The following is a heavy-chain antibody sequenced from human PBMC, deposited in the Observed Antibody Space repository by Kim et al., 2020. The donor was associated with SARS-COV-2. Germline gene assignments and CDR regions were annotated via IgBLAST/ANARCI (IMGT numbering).Heavy chain of an antibody. Sequence: GGSLRLSCAASGFIFSDYAMHWVRQAPGKGLEWVAVIWYDGSNKYYVDSVKGRFTISRDNSKNTLYLQMDSLRAEDTAVYYCAKDLGRYSAENFRHWGQGTLVTVSS. J-gene: IGHJ1*01. V-gene: IGHV3-33*06. CDR3: AKDLGRYSAENFRH. D-gene: IGHD2-15*01. CDR2: IWYDGSNK. CDR1: GFIFSDYA.